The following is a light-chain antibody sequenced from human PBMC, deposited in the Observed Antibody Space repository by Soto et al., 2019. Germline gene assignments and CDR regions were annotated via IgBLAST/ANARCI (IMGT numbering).Light chain of an antibody. CDR3: QKYGSATT. J-gene: IGKJ1*01. V-gene: IGKV1-27*01. Sequence: DIQMTQSPSSLSATVGDRVTITFRPSRGIGNALXXCQQKPGTVPKLLIHSASTLQSGGPSRFIGSGSGTDFTLTISSLQPEDVASYYCQKYGSATTFGPGTKV. CDR2: SAS. CDR1: RGIGNA.